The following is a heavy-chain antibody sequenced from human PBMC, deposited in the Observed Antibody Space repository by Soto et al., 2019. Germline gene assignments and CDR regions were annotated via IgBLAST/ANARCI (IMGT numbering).Heavy chain of an antibody. CDR1: GFTFSSYG. Sequence: GGSLRLSCAASGFTFSSYGMHWVRQAPGKGLEWVAVISYDGSNKYYADSVKGRFTISRDDSKNTVYLQMNSLRDEDTAVYYCARDMDTSSHYDWLDPWGQGTLVTVSS. J-gene: IGHJ5*02. V-gene: IGHV3-30*03. CDR2: ISYDGSNK. CDR3: ARDMDTSSHYDWLDP. D-gene: IGHD2-2*01.